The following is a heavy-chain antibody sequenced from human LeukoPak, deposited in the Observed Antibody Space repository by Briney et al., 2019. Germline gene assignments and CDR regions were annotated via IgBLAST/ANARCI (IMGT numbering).Heavy chain of an antibody. J-gene: IGHJ4*02. V-gene: IGHV3-21*01. CDR1: GFTFSSYY. CDR2: ISSSSSYT. Sequence: GGSLRLSCAVSGFTFSSYYINWVRQAPGKGLEWVSCISSSSSYTYYADSVKGRFTISRDNAKNSLYLQMNSLRVEDTAVYFCARALASGSSAFDYWGQGTLVTVSS. D-gene: IGHD1-26*01. CDR3: ARALASGSSAFDY.